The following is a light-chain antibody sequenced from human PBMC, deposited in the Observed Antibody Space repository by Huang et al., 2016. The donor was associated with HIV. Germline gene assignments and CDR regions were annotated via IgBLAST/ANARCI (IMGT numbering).Light chain of an antibody. CDR3: QQYGSSPLLT. Sequence: EIVLTQSPGSLSLSPGERATLSCRASQSVSSTYLAWYQQKPGQAPRLLIYSASSRATGIPDRFSGSGSGTDFTLTIRRLEPEDFAVYYCQQYGSSPLLTFGGGTKVEIK. J-gene: IGKJ4*01. CDR2: SAS. V-gene: IGKV3-20*01. CDR1: QSVSSTY.